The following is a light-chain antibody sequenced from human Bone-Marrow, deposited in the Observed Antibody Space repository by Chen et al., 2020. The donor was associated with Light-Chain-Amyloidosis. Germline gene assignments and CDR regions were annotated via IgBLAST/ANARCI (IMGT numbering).Light chain of an antibody. V-gene: IGLV2-14*01. CDR3: SSYTITNTLV. J-gene: IGLJ1*01. Sequence: SALPHPAPLSGSPGPSFPTPSTGTSSDVGGDNHVSWYQQHPDKAPKLMIYEVTNRPSWVPDRFSGSKSDNTASLTISGLQTEDEADYFCSSYTITNTLVFGSGTRVTVL. CDR1: SSDVGGDNH. CDR2: EVT.